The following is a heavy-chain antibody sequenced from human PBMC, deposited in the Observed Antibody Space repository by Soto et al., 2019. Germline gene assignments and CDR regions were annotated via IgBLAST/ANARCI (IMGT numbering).Heavy chain of an antibody. CDR3: AREMQYYDSSGYLNWFDP. CDR2: IYYSGST. D-gene: IGHD3-22*01. J-gene: IGHJ5*02. CDR1: GGSISSYY. Sequence: SETLSLTCTVSGGSISSYYWSWIRQPPGKGLEWIGYIYYSGSTNYNPSLKSRVTISVDTSKNQFSLKLSSATAADTAVYYCAREMQYYDSSGYLNWFDPWGQGTLVTVSS. V-gene: IGHV4-59*01.